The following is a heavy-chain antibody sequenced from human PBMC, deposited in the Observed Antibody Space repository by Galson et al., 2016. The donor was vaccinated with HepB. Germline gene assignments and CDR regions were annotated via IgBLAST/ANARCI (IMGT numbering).Heavy chain of an antibody. J-gene: IGHJ4*02. D-gene: IGHD3-16*01. CDR1: GYSLTNYC. CDR2: LFPADSDT. Sequence: QSGAEVKKPGESLKISCKGSGYSLTNYCIAWVRQMPGKGLDWMGILFPADSDTRYSPSFQGQVTISADKSISTAFLQWSSLKASDTAIYYCAREAGDFDYWGQGTLVTVSS. CDR3: AREAGDFDY. V-gene: IGHV5-51*03.